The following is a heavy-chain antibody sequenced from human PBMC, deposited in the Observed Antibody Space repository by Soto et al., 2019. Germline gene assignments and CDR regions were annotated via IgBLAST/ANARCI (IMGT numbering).Heavy chain of an antibody. V-gene: IGHV1-18*01. CDR2: ISAYNGNT. D-gene: IGHD2-15*01. J-gene: IGHJ6*02. CDR3: ARGCSGGSCYYYYYYGTDV. Sequence: ASVKVSCKASGYTVTSYGISWVRQAPGQGLEWMGWISAYNGNTNYAQKLQGRVTMTTDTSTSTAYMELRSLRSDDTAVYYCARGCSGGSCYYYYYYGTDVWGQGTTVTVSS. CDR1: GYTVTSYG.